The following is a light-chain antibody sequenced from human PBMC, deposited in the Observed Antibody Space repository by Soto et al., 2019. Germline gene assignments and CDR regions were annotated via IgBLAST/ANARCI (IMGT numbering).Light chain of an antibody. V-gene: IGLV2-23*01. CDR3: CSYAGTSFWV. Sequence: QSALPQPASVSGSPGQSITISCTGTSSDVGTYKFVSWYQQHPGKVPTLMIHEGTKRPSGVSNRFSGSKSGNTATLTISGLQPEDEANYCCCSYAGTSFWVFGGGTKVTVL. CDR2: EGT. CDR1: SSDVGTYKF. J-gene: IGLJ3*02.